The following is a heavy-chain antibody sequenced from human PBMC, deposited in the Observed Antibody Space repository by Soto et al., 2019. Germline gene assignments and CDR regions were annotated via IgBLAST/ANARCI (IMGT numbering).Heavy chain of an antibody. CDR1: GFTVSSNY. CDR3: ARALGKDYGAYHAFRPFDY. CDR2: IYSGGST. Sequence: GGSLRLSCAASGFTVSSNYMSWVRQAPGKGLEWVSVIYSGGSTYYVDSVKGRFTISRDNSKNTLYLQMNSLRAEDTAVYYCARALGKDYGAYHAFRPFDYWGQGTLVTVSS. J-gene: IGHJ4*02. V-gene: IGHV3-53*01. D-gene: IGHD4-17*01.